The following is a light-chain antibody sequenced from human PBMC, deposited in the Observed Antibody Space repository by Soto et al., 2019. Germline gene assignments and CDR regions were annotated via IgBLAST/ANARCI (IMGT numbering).Light chain of an antibody. J-gene: IGKJ5*01. CDR3: QQYDDLPIT. CDR2: GAS. Sequence: EIVLTQSPDTLSLSPGERATLSCRASQFFGSDYLAWYQQKPGQSPRLLIYGASRKATGIPDRFSGSGSGTDFTLTISSLEPEDFATYYCQQYDDLPITFGQGTRLEIK. CDR1: QFFGSDY. V-gene: IGKV3-20*01.